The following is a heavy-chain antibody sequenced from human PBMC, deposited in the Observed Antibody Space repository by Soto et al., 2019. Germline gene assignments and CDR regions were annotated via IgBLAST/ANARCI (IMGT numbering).Heavy chain of an antibody. J-gene: IGHJ4*02. CDR2: VSGSGGGT. CDR1: GFTFNTYG. Sequence: GGSLRPSCAASGFTFNTYGMTWVRQAPGKGLEWVSTVSGSGGGTYYADSVKGRFTISRVNSKNTMYLQMSNLRAEDTAVYFCARIGPYCGGDCYPNFDFWGLGTPVTVSS. D-gene: IGHD2-21*02. CDR3: ARIGPYCGGDCYPNFDF. V-gene: IGHV3-23*01.